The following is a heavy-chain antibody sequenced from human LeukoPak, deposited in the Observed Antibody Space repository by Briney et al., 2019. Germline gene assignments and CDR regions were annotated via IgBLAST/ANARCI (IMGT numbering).Heavy chain of an antibody. Sequence: GGSLRLSCSASGFTFSDYDMNWIRQAPGKGLEWISAVSGRSSHTYYGDSVKGRFSISRDNAKNLLYLQMNGLGAEDTAVYYCGRAFPPLRTSSAGDLWGQGTLVTVSS. V-gene: IGHV3-21*06. CDR2: VSGRSSHT. D-gene: IGHD3-16*01. CDR3: GRAFPPLRTSSAGDL. CDR1: GFTFSDYD. J-gene: IGHJ4*02.